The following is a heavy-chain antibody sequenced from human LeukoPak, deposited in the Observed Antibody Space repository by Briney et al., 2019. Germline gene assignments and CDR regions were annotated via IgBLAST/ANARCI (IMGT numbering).Heavy chain of an antibody. Sequence: SETLSLTCAVSGYSISSGNFWGWIRRPPGKGLEWIGNIDHSGSTYYNPSLKSRVTISVDTSKNQFSLTLSSVTAADTAFYYCARNGGYGRFDYWGQGTLVTVSS. CDR2: IDHSGST. D-gene: IGHD1-26*01. CDR3: ARNGGYGRFDY. CDR1: GYSISSGNF. J-gene: IGHJ4*02. V-gene: IGHV4-38-2*01.